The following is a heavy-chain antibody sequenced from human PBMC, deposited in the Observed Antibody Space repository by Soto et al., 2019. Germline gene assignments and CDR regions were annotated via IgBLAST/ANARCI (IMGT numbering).Heavy chain of an antibody. V-gene: IGHV3-7*01. Sequence: PGGSLRLSCAASGFTFGSYWMSWVRQAPGKGLEWVANIKQDGSEKNYVDSVKGRFSISRDNAEKSQHLQMNSLRAEDTAVYYCARAPRYGMDVWGQGTTVTVSS. CDR2: IKQDGSEK. CDR3: ARAPRYGMDV. J-gene: IGHJ6*02. CDR1: GFTFGSYW.